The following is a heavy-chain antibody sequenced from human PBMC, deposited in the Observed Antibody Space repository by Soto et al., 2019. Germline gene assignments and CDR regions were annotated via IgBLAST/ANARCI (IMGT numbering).Heavy chain of an antibody. Sequence: SETLSLTCTVSGGSISSYYWSWIRQPPGKGLEWIGYIYYSGSTNYNPSLKSRVTISVDTSKNQFSLKLSSVTAADTAVYYCARLSGPRYYYYGMDVWGQGTTVTVSS. CDR2: IYYSGST. V-gene: IGHV4-59*01. J-gene: IGHJ6*02. D-gene: IGHD6-19*01. CDR1: GGSISSYY. CDR3: ARLSGPRYYYYGMDV.